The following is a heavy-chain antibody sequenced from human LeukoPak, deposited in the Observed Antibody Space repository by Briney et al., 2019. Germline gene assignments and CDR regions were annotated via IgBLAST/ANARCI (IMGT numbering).Heavy chain of an antibody. J-gene: IGHJ4*02. Sequence: GGSLRLSCAASGFTFSSHGMNWVRQAPGKGLEWVSYISNSGSTIYYADSVKGRFTISRDNAKNSLYLQMNSLRAEDTAVYYCARLPTVTTMGYWGQGTLVTVSS. CDR1: GFTFSSHG. D-gene: IGHD4-17*01. V-gene: IGHV3-48*03. CDR3: ARLPTVTTMGY. CDR2: ISNSGSTI.